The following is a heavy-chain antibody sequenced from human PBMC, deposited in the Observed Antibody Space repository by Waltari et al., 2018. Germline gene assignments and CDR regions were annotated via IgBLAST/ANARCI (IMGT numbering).Heavy chain of an antibody. Sequence: QVQLVQSGAEVKKPGSSVKVSCKASGGTFSSYAISWVRQAPGPGLEWMGGIIPIFGTANYAQKFQGRVTITTDESTSTAYMELSSLRSEDTAVYYCARVGAYVYYDFWSGYYVDWGQGTLVTVSS. CDR3: ARVGAYVYYDFWSGYYVD. V-gene: IGHV1-69*05. CDR1: GGTFSSYA. CDR2: IIPIFGTA. D-gene: IGHD3-3*01. J-gene: IGHJ4*02.